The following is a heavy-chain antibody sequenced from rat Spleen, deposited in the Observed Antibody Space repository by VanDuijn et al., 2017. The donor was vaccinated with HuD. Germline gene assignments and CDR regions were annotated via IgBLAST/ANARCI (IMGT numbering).Heavy chain of an antibody. V-gene: IGHV5S23*01. D-gene: IGHD1-3*01. CDR3: ARHSDFNYGSYVLVDY. CDR2: ISTGGGNT. Sequence: EVQLVESGGGLVQPGRSLKLSCAASGFTFSNYDMAWVRQAPTKGLEWVASISTGGGNTYYRDSVKGRFTISRDNAKSTLYLQMDSLRSEDTATYYCARHSDFNYGSYVLVDYWGQGVMVTVSS. J-gene: IGHJ2*01. CDR1: GFTFSNYD.